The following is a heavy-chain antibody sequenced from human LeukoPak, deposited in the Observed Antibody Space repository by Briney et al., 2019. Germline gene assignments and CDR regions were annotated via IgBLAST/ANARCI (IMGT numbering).Heavy chain of an antibody. D-gene: IGHD6-6*01. CDR1: GGSISSLY. CDR3: ARHRAYSSSSPFDY. CDR2: IYYTGST. V-gene: IGHV4-59*08. J-gene: IGHJ4*02. Sequence: SETLSLTCSVSGGSISSLYWSWIRQPPGKGLEWIGYIYYTGSTNYNPSLKSRVTMFVDKSKNQFSLRLSSVTAADTAVYYCARHRAYSSSSPFDYWGQGTLVTVSS.